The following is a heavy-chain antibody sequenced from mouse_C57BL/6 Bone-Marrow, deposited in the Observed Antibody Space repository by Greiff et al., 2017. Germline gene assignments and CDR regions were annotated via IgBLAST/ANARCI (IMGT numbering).Heavy chain of an antibody. CDR1: GYTFTDYN. D-gene: IGHD2-4*01. Sequence: VQLKQSGPELVKPGASVKIPCKASGYTFTDYNMDWVKQSHGKSLEWIGDINPNNGGTIYNQKFKGKATLTVDKSSSTAYMELRSLTSEDTAVYYCARGGGYDYDGGAWFAYWGQGTLVTVSA. J-gene: IGHJ3*01. V-gene: IGHV1-18*01. CDR3: ARGGGYDYDGGAWFAY. CDR2: INPNNGGT.